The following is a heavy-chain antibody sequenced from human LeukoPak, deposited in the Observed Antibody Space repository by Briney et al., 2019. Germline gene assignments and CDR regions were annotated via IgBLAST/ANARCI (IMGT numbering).Heavy chain of an antibody. D-gene: IGHD3-10*01. CDR1: GFNFRGYA. J-gene: IGHJ6*02. CDR2: IRSNGNEK. CDR3: AKDRDGSGSFKKRMDV. V-gene: IGHV3-30*02. Sequence: PGGSLRLSCAASGFNFRGYAMHWVRQAPGKGLEWVALIRSNGNEKFYLDAVQGRFTISRDNSKNTLFLQMSSPRPEDTAVYYCAKDRDGSGSFKKRMDVWGQGTTVSVSS.